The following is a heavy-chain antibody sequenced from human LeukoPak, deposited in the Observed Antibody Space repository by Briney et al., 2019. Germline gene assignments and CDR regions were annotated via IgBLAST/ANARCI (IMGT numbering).Heavy chain of an antibody. CDR2: IYTSGST. Sequence: PSETLSLTCTVSGGSISSGSYYWSWIRQPAGKGLEWIGRIYTSGSTNYNPSLKSRVTISVDTSKNQFSLKLSSVTAADTAVYYCARDTDGSSGDYWGQGTLVTVSS. D-gene: IGHD3-10*01. CDR3: ARDTDGSSGDY. V-gene: IGHV4-61*02. CDR1: GGSISSGSYY. J-gene: IGHJ4*02.